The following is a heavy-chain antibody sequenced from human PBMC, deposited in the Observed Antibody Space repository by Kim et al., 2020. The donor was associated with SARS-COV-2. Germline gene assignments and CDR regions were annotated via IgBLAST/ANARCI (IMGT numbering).Heavy chain of an antibody. CDR1: GFSVSTTH. Sequence: GGSLRLSCAASGFSVSTTHMTWVRQSPAKGLEWVAGLHIGNNLYYAGSVAGRFTISRDNSKNTLYLEMNSLTVDDTALYFCAKDRGERSGWPVFDQWGQGTLVIVSS. CDR2: LHIGNNL. J-gene: IGHJ4*02. D-gene: IGHD6-19*01. V-gene: IGHV3-53*01. CDR3: AKDRGERSGWPVFDQ.